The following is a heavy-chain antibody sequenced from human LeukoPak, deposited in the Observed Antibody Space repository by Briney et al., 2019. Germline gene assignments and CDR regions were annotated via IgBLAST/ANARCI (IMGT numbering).Heavy chain of an antibody. CDR2: IYYSGST. Sequence: SETLSLTCGVSGGSISSYYWSWIRQPPGKGLEWIGYIYYSGSTNYNPSLKSRVTISVDTSKNQFSLKLSSVTAADTAVYYCAREGGDSSSGFDYWGQGTLVTVSS. D-gene: IGHD6-6*01. CDR1: GGSISSYY. J-gene: IGHJ4*02. CDR3: AREGGDSSSGFDY. V-gene: IGHV4-59*01.